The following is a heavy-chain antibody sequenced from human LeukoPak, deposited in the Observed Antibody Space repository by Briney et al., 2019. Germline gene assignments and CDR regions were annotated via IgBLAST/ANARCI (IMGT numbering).Heavy chain of an antibody. V-gene: IGHV3-23*01. CDR2: ISGSGGST. D-gene: IGHD2-2*01. J-gene: IGHJ4*02. CDR3: AKDPWIGGYCSSTSCYGIDY. CDR1: GLSFSDYY. Sequence: GGSLRLSCAASGLSFSDYYMSWIRQAPGKRLEWVSAISGSGGSTYYADSVKGRFTISRDNSKNTLYLQMNSLRAEDTAVYYCAKDPWIGGYCSSTSCYGIDYWGQGTLVTVSS.